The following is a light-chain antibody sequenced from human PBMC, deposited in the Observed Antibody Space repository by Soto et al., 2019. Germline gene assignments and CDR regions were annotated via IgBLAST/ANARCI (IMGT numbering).Light chain of an antibody. CDR1: QTVSSN. CDR2: GAS. J-gene: IGKJ4*01. V-gene: IGKV3-15*01. CDR3: QQYNDWPPLT. Sequence: EIVMTQSPATLSVSPGERATLSCRASQTVSSNLAWYQQKPGQAPRLLIYGASTRATGVPGRFSGSGSGTEFNLTISSLQSEDFGVYYCQQYNDWPPLTFGGGTKVEI.